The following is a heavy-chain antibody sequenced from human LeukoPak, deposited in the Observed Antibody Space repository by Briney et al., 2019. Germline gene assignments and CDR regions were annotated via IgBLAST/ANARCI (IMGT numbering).Heavy chain of an antibody. D-gene: IGHD4-17*01. V-gene: IGHV4-34*01. CDR2: IYHSGST. Sequence: PSETLSLTCAVYGGSFSGYYWSWIRQPPGQGLEWIGEIYHSGSTNYNPSLKSRVTISLDTSKNHFSLKLSSVTAADTAVYYCARSRRLRNWYFDLWGRGTLVTVSS. CDR3: ARSRRLRNWYFDL. CDR1: GGSFSGYY. J-gene: IGHJ2*01.